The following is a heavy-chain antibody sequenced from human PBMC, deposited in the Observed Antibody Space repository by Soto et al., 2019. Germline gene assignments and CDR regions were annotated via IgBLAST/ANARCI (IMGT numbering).Heavy chain of an antibody. Sequence: QLQLQESGSGLVKPSQNLSLTCAVSGGSISGTTCSWSWIRQPPGKGLEWIGYIYDSGNTYYNPSLKSQFSISVDRSKNQFSLKLSSVTAADTAVYYCARGQGAAAGHSNFDYWGQGALVTVSS. D-gene: IGHD6-13*01. CDR2: IYDSGNT. J-gene: IGHJ4*02. CDR3: ARGQGAAAGHSNFDY. V-gene: IGHV4-30-2*01. CDR1: GGSISGTTCS.